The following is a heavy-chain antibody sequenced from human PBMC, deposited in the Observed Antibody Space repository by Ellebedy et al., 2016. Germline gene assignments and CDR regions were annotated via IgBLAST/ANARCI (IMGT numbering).Heavy chain of an antibody. D-gene: IGHD4-17*01. CDR3: ARDTYGGPDDY. CDR1: GFTFSTYW. CDR2: IEEDGTKQ. J-gene: IGHJ4*02. Sequence: GGSLRLXXAASGFTFSTYWMTWVRQAPGKGLEWVANIEEDGTKQYYVDSVKGRFTISRDNAKNSLYLQMNSLRAEDTAVYYCARDTYGGPDDYWGQGTLVTVSS. V-gene: IGHV3-7*04.